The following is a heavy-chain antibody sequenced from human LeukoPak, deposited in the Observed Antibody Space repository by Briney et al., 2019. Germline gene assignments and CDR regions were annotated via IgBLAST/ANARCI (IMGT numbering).Heavy chain of an antibody. J-gene: IGHJ4*02. Sequence: GGSLRLSCAASGFTFSSYAMSWVRQAPGKGLEWVAVIWYDGSNKYYADSVKGRFTISRDNSKNTLYLQMNSLRAEDTAVYYCARVGPRYDSSGYYYYFDYWGQGTLVTVSS. V-gene: IGHV3-33*08. D-gene: IGHD3-22*01. CDR3: ARVGPRYDSSGYYYYFDY. CDR2: IWYDGSNK. CDR1: GFTFSSYA.